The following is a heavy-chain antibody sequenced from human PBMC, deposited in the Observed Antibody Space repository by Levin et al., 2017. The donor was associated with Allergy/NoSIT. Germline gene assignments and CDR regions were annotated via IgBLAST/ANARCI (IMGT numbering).Heavy chain of an antibody. CDR1: GYSFTSYW. D-gene: IGHD6-13*01. J-gene: IGHJ5*02. CDR3: ARQGDSSSWYRWFDP. V-gene: IGHV5-10-1*01. Sequence: KVSCKGSGYSFTSYWISWVRQMPGKGLEWMGRIDPSDSYTNYSPSFQGHVTISADKSISTAYLQWSSLKASDTAMYYCARQGDSSSWYRWFDPWGQGTLVTVSS. CDR2: IDPSDSYT.